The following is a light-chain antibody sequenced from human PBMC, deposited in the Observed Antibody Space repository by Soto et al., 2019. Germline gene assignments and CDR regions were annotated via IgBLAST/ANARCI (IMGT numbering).Light chain of an antibody. CDR3: QSYDSSLSAVV. CDR2: GNT. CDR1: SSNIGAGYD. V-gene: IGLV1-40*01. Sequence: QSVLTQPPSVSGAPGQRVTISCTGSSSNIGAGYDVHWYQHLPGTAPKLLIYGNTNRPSGVPDRFSGSKSGTSASLAITGLQAEDEADYYCQSYDSSLSAVVFGGGTQLT. J-gene: IGLJ2*01.